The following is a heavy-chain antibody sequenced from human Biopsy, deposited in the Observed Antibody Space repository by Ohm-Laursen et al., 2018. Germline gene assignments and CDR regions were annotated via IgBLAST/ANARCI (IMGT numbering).Heavy chain of an antibody. Sequence: SLTLSCTASVFNVDRNHMNWVRQAPGQGLGWVSMIHGSGRTDYADSVKGRFTVSRDNSKDTVYLQMNALRVDDTAMYYCAGAGGHSFWGQGALVTVSS. V-gene: IGHV3-66*01. CDR1: VFNVDRNH. CDR2: IHGSGRT. CDR3: AGAGGHSF. J-gene: IGHJ4*02. D-gene: IGHD3-16*01.